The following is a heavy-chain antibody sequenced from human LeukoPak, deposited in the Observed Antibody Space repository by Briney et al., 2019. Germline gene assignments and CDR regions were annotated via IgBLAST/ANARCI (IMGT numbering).Heavy chain of an antibody. D-gene: IGHD3-22*01. V-gene: IGHV1-3*01. CDR2: INAGNGNT. CDR1: GYTFTSYA. J-gene: IGHJ3*02. CDR3: ARQGITTDAFDI. Sequence: GASVKVSCKASGYTFTSYAMHWVRQAPGQRLEWMGWINAGNGNTKYSQKFQGRVTITRDTSASTAYMELSSLRSEDTAVYYCARQGITTDAFDIWGQGTMVTVSS.